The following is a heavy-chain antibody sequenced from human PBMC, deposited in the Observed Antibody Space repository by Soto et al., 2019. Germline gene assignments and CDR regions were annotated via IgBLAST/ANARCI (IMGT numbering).Heavy chain of an antibody. CDR3: AKHREASIAYYDILTGYYPSYYFDY. D-gene: IGHD3-9*01. V-gene: IGHV3-23*01. Sequence: PGGSLRLSCAASGFTFSSYAMSWVRQAPGKGLEWVSAISGSGGSTYYADSVKGRFTISRDNSKNTLYLQMNRLRAEDTAVYYCAKHREASIAYYDILTGYYPSYYFDYWGQGTLVTVSS. CDR2: ISGSGGST. CDR1: GFTFSSYA. J-gene: IGHJ4*02.